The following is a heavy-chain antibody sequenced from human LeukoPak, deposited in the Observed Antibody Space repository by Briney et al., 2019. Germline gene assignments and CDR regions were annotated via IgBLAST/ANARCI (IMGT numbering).Heavy chain of an antibody. Sequence: SQTLSLTCTVSGGSISSGDYYWSWIRQPPGKGLEWIVYIYYSGSTYYNPSLKSRVTISVDTSKDQFSLKLSSVTAADTAVYYCARGAGYGGISGWFDPWGQGTLVTVSS. CDR2: IYYSGST. CDR3: ARGAGYGGISGWFDP. J-gene: IGHJ5*02. CDR1: GGSISSGDYY. D-gene: IGHD4-23*01. V-gene: IGHV4-30-4*01.